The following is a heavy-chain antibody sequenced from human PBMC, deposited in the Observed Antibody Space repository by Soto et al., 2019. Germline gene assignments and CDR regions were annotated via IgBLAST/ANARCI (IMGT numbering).Heavy chain of an antibody. V-gene: IGHV1-18*04. Sequence: ASVKVSCKASGYTFTSYGISWVRQAPGQGLEWMGWISAYNGNTNYAQKLQGRVTMTTDTSTSTAYMELRSLRSDDTAVYYCARRGTAETYYYYYGMDVWGHGTTVTVSS. CDR3: ARRGTAETYYYYYGMDV. D-gene: IGHD1-1*01. CDR2: ISAYNGNT. J-gene: IGHJ6*02. CDR1: GYTFTSYG.